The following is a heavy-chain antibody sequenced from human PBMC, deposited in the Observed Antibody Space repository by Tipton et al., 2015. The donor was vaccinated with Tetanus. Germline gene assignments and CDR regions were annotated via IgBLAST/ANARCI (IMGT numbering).Heavy chain of an antibody. V-gene: IGHV4-61*01. J-gene: IGHJ5*02. D-gene: IGHD6-6*01. CDR1: GDSVRSGSYY. CDR2: IDYSGST. CDR3: ARDQGGGRVVRLNWLDP. Sequence: TLSLTCTVSGDSVRSGSYYWSWIRQPPGKELEWIGYIDYSGSTNYNPSLKSRLIISADTSKNQFSLNLTSVTAADTAVYYCARDQGGGRVVRLNWLDPWGHGTLVTVSS.